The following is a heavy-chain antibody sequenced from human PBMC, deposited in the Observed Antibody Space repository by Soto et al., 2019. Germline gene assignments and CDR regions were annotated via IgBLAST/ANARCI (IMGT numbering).Heavy chain of an antibody. D-gene: IGHD6-19*01. J-gene: IGHJ4*02. Sequence: QVHLVQSGPEVKKTGASVKVSCKTSGYPITSNRLSWVRRAPGQGLEWMGWISPHNGNAKYAQKFQDRVTMTADTAASTVYMELRSLRSDDSAVFYCARDRSGWYDFWGQGTLVTVSA. V-gene: IGHV1-18*01. CDR2: ISPHNGNA. CDR1: GYPITSNR. CDR3: ARDRSGWYDF.